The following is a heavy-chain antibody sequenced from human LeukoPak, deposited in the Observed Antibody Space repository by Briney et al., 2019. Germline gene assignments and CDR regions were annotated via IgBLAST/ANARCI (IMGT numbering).Heavy chain of an antibody. J-gene: IGHJ5*02. CDR3: ARDYPDSSGYPNNWFDP. CDR1: GGSISSYY. CDR2: IYYSGST. V-gene: IGHV4-59*01. D-gene: IGHD3-22*01. Sequence: SETLSLTCTVSGGSISSYYWSWIRQPPGKGLEWIGYIYYSGSTNYNPSLKSRVTISVDTPKNQFSLKLSSVTAADTAVYYCARDYPDSSGYPNNWFDPWGQGTLVTVSS.